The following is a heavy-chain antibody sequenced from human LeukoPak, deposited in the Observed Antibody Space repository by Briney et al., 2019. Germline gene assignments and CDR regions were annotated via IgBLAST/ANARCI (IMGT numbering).Heavy chain of an antibody. V-gene: IGHV3-48*01. CDR1: GFTFNTYS. J-gene: IGHJ4*02. Sequence: GGSLRLSCAASGFTFNTYSMNWVRQAPGKGLEWVSYISTSSSTIYYADSVKGRFTISRDNAKNSLYLQMNSLRAEDTAMYYCARWAGDYSHPYDYWGQGTLVTVSS. D-gene: IGHD3-22*01. CDR3: ARWAGDYSHPYDY. CDR2: ISTSSSTI.